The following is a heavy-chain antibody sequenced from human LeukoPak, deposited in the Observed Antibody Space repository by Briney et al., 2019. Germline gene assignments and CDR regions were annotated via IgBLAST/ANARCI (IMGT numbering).Heavy chain of an antibody. D-gene: IGHD3-22*01. CDR2: ISSSSSTI. J-gene: IGHJ4*02. V-gene: IGHV3-48*01. CDR1: GFTFSSYS. Sequence: GGSLRLSCAASGFTFSSYSMNWVRQAPGKGLEWVSYISSSSSTIYYADSVKGRFTISRDNAKNSLYLQMNSLRAEDTAVYYCARDLQVVDYYDISGYPGAGYWGQGTLVTVSS. CDR3: ARDLQVVDYYDISGYPGAGY.